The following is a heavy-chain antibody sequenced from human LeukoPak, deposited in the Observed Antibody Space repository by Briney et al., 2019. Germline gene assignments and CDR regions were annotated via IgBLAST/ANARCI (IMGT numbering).Heavy chain of an antibody. CDR2: IYYSGST. Sequence: SETLSLTCTVSGGSISSSSHYWGWTRQPPGKGLEWIGSIYYSGSTYYNPSLKSRVTISVDTSKNQFSLKLSSVTAADTAVYYCASQKRIRYFDWLLDNWFDPWGQGTLVTVSS. J-gene: IGHJ5*02. CDR1: GGSISSSSHY. D-gene: IGHD3-9*01. CDR3: ASQKRIRYFDWLLDNWFDP. V-gene: IGHV4-39*01.